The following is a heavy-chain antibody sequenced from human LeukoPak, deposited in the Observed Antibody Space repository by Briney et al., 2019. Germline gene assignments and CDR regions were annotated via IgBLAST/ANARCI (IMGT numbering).Heavy chain of an antibody. Sequence: KPGGSLRLSCAASGFTFSSYSMNWVRQAPGKGLEWVSSISSSSYIYYADSVKGRFTISRDNAKNSLYLQMNSLRAEDTAVYYCARDRWGDYALDYWGQGTLVTVSS. CDR3: ARDRWGDYALDY. CDR1: GFTFSSYS. J-gene: IGHJ4*02. CDR2: ISSSSYI. V-gene: IGHV3-21*01. D-gene: IGHD4-17*01.